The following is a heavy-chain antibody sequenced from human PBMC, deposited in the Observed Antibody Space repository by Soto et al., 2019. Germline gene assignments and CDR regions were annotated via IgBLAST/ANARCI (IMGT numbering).Heavy chain of an antibody. V-gene: IGHV3-9*01. J-gene: IGHJ4*02. Sequence: EVQLVESGGGSVQPGRSLRLSCAASGFSVDDYGMHWVRQGPGKGLEWVSGISWNSGDIYYADSVKGRFTISRDNAKRSLYLQMNSLRTEDTAVYYCAKDNDLDRDGPFDYWGQGILVTVSS. CDR2: ISWNSGDI. CDR1: GFSVDDYG. CDR3: AKDNDLDRDGPFDY. D-gene: IGHD2-2*03.